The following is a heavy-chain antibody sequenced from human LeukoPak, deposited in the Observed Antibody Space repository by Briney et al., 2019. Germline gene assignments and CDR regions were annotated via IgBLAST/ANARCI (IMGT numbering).Heavy chain of an antibody. J-gene: IGHJ6*04. V-gene: IGHV3-30*04. D-gene: IGHD3-10*02. Sequence: GGSLTLSCAASEFTFSSYAMHWVRQAAGKGLEWVAAISYDGSNKYYADSVKGRFTISRDNAKNSLYLQMNSLRAEDTAVYYCAELGITMIGGVWGKGTTVTISS. CDR3: AELGITMIGGV. CDR2: ISYDGSNK. CDR1: EFTFSSYA.